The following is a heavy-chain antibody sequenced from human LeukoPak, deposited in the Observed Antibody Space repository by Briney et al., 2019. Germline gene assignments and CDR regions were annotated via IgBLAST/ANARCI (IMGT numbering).Heavy chain of an antibody. J-gene: IGHJ4*02. D-gene: IGHD2-15*01. CDR2: INPNSGGT. CDR1: GYTFTGYY. Sequence: ASVKVSCKASGYTFTGYYMHWVRQAPGQGLEWMGRINPNSGGTNYAQKFQGRVTMTRDTSISTAHMELSRLRSDDTAVYYCARDAGRYCSGGSCYSHDYWGQGTLVTVSS. V-gene: IGHV1-2*06. CDR3: ARDAGRYCSGGSCYSHDY.